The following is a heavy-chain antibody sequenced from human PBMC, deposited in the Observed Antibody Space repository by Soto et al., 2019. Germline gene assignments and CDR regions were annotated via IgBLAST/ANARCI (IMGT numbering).Heavy chain of an antibody. CDR2: FYSSGSI. D-gene: IGHD6-19*01. CDR3: ARMYSSGSGWFHP. CDR1: GYSITAGGYY. V-gene: IGHV4-39*07. Sequence: XETLSRTCFVSGYSITAGGYYWSWIRHHPGKGLEWIGSFYSSGSIIYNPSLRSRVSISGDTSSNQFSMSLTSVTAADTARYYCARMYSSGSGWFHPWGQGTLVTVSS. J-gene: IGHJ5*02.